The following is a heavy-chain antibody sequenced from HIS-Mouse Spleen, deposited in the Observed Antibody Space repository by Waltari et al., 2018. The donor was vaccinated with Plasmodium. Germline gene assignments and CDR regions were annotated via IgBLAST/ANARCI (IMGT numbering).Heavy chain of an antibody. CDR3: ASSWYWYFDL. V-gene: IGHV3-7*01. D-gene: IGHD6-13*01. J-gene: IGHJ2*01. Sequence: EVQLVESGGGLVQPGGSLRLSCAASGFTFSSYWMSWVRQAPGKGLEWGANIKKDGSEEYYVDSVKGRFTISRDNAKNSLYLQMNSLRAEDTAVYYCASSWYWYFDLWGRGTLVTVSS. CDR2: IKKDGSEE. CDR1: GFTFSSYW.